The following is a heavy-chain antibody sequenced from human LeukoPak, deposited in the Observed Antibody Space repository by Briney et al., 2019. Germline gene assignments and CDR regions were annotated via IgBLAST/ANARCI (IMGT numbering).Heavy chain of an antibody. CDR1: GFTFSSYW. CDR2: IKQDGSEK. Sequence: GGSLRLSCAASGFTFSSYWMNWVRQAPGRGLEWVANIKQDGSEKYYVDSVKGRFTISRDNAKNSLYLQMNSLRAADTAVYYCASEAYRTSDFDYWGQGTLVTVSS. J-gene: IGHJ4*02. CDR3: ASEAYRTSDFDY. D-gene: IGHD1-1*01. V-gene: IGHV3-7*01.